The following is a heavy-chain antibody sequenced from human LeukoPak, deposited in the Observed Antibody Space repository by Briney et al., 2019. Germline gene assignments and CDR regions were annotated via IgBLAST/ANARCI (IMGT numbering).Heavy chain of an antibody. Sequence: GSLRLSCAASGFTFSSYAMSWVRQAPGKGLEWVSAISSSGGTTYYSDSVKGRFTISRDNSKNTLYLQMNSLRAEDMAVYYCAGDSSSWYRGGYFQHWGQGTLVTVSS. D-gene: IGHD6-13*01. J-gene: IGHJ1*01. CDR2: ISSSGGTT. V-gene: IGHV3-23*01. CDR3: AGDSSSWYRGGYFQH. CDR1: GFTFSSYA.